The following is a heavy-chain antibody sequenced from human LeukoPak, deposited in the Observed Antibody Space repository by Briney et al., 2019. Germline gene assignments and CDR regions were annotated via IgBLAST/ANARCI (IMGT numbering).Heavy chain of an antibody. Sequence: PGGSLRLSCVASGFTFGKYWMSWVRQAPGKGLVWVSRIYVDGRTTNYADSVKGRFTISRDNAKNTVYLEMNSLSVEDTATYYCIRDFRSADLWGQGTLVTVSS. CDR2: IYVDGRTT. CDR3: IRDFRSADL. CDR1: GFTFGKYW. J-gene: IGHJ5*02. V-gene: IGHV3-74*01.